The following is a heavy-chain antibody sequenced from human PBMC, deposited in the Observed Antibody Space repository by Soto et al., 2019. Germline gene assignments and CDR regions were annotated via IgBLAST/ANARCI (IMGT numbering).Heavy chain of an antibody. V-gene: IGHV3-53*01. J-gene: IGHJ3*01. CDR2: LYDVFGS. CDR3: ASWHEREHAYDV. CDR1: GLTVSGTKY. D-gene: IGHD1-1*01. Sequence: DVQLVESGGGLIQPGESLRLSCAAFGLTVSGTKYVAWVRQAPGKGLEWVAALYDVFGSFYADSVKGRFTTSSDRSKSTVYLQMNDLRPDDTAVYYCASWHEREHAYDVWGQGTTVIVSS.